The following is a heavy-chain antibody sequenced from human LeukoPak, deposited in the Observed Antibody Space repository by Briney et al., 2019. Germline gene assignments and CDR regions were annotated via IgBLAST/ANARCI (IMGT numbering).Heavy chain of an antibody. Sequence: GGSLRLSCAASGFTFSTYWMNWVRQAPGKGLEWVANIKQDGSQKYYVDSVKGRFTISRDNAKNSLYLQMDSLRAEDTAVYYCARDTGCAGGTCFSFYDYWGQGTLVTVSS. CDR1: GFTFSTYW. J-gene: IGHJ4*02. D-gene: IGHD2-15*01. V-gene: IGHV3-7*01. CDR2: IKQDGSQK. CDR3: ARDTGCAGGTCFSFYDY.